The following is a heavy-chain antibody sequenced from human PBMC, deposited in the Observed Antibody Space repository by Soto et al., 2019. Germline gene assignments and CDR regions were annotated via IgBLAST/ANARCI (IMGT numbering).Heavy chain of an antibody. CDR1: GFTFSSND. J-gene: IGHJ3*01. Sequence: EVQLVESGGGLIQPGGSLRLSCAAAGFTFSSNDMNWVRQAPGKGLEWVPLIYSGGSTYYADSVKGRFTFSRDNSKNTLYLQMSSLRAEDRAVYYCATRPLLPGAPWGQGTMVTVSS. D-gene: IGHD2-15*01. CDR2: IYSGGST. CDR3: ATRPLLPGAP. V-gene: IGHV3-53*01.